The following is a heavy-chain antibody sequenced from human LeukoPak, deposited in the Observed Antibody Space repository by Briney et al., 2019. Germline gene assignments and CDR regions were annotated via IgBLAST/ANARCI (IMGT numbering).Heavy chain of an antibody. V-gene: IGHV4-38-2*02. J-gene: IGHJ5*02. CDR3: ARAPGGYIAATYRRGFDP. D-gene: IGHD6-6*01. CDR2: INHSGST. Sequence: SETLSLTCTVSGYSISSGYYWGWIRQPPGKGLEWIGEINHSGSTNYNPSLKSRVTISVDTSKNQFSLKLSSVTAADTAVYYCARAPGGYIAATYRRGFDPWGQGTLVTVSS. CDR1: GYSISSGYY.